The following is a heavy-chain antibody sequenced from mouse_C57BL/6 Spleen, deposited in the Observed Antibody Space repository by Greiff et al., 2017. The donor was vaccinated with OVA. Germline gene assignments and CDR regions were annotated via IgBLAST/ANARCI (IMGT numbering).Heavy chain of an antibody. CDR1: GYTFTSYW. CDR2: IDPSDSYT. J-gene: IGHJ2*01. CDR3: AKRDPNWDVDY. V-gene: IGHV1-50*01. Sequence: QVQLQQPGAELVKPGASVKLSCKASGYTFTSYWMQWVKQRPGQGLEWIGEIDPSDSYTNYNQKFKGKATLTVDTSSSTAYMQRSSLTSEDSAVYYGAKRDPNWDVDYWGQGTTLTVSS. D-gene: IGHD4-1*01.